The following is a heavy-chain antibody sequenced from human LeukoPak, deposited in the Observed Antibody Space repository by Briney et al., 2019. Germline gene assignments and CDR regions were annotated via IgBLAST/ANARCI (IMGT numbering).Heavy chain of an antibody. J-gene: IGHJ4*02. D-gene: IGHD1-7*01. CDR3: ASAIAGTTVNHY. CDR1: GFILSDHH. CDR2: SRNKASSYTT. Sequence: GGSLRLSCAASGFILSDHHMDWVRQAPGKGLEWVGRSRNKASSYTTENAASVKGRFTISRCDSKNSLYLQMNSLKAEDTAVYYCASAIAGTTVNHYWGQGTLVTVSS. V-gene: IGHV3-72*01.